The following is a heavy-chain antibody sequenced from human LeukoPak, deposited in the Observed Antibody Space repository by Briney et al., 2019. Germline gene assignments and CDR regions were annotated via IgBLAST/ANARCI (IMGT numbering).Heavy chain of an antibody. D-gene: IGHD3-3*01. CDR3: VKGQEFLEYIYAF. Sequence: GGSLRLSCAASGFNFNDYAMTWVRQAPGEGLEWVSGISGGSGNRDYGGSVKGRFTLSRDNPKRTLYLQMSGLRAEDTDGYFCVKGQEFLEYIYAFWAQGTLV. CDR2: ISGGSGNR. J-gene: IGHJ4*02. CDR1: GFNFNDYA. V-gene: IGHV3-23*01.